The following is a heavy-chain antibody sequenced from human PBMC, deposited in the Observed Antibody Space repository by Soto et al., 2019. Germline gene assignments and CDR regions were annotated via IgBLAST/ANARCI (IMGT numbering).Heavy chain of an antibody. J-gene: IGHJ4*02. CDR2: AHHSGRT. V-gene: IGHV4-4*01. CDR1: GDSMSISTW. Sequence: ETLSLTCTVSGDSMSISTWWNWVRQPPGKGLEWIGEAHHSGRTNYNPSLKSRVTISVDRSQNLFSLQLTSVTAADTAVYFCARSEATALDFWGQGILVTVSS. CDR3: ARSEATALDF.